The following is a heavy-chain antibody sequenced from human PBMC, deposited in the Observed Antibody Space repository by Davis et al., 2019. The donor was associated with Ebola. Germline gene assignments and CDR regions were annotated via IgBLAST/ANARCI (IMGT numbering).Heavy chain of an antibody. CDR2: ISAYNGNT. CDR1: GYTFTSYD. J-gene: IGHJ3*02. Sequence: AASVKVSCKASGYTFTSYDINWVRQATGQGLEWMGWISAYNGNTNYAQKLQGRVTMTTDTSTSTAYMELRSLRSDDTAVYYCARDAVVTAFDIWGQGTMVTVSS. CDR3: ARDAVVTAFDI. D-gene: IGHD3-22*01. V-gene: IGHV1-18*01.